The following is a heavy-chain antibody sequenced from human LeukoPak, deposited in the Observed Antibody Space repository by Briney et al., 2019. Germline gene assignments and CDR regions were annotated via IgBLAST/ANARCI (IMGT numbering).Heavy chain of an antibody. CDR2: VNPNSGGT. V-gene: IGHV1-2*02. Sequence: ASVTVSCKASGYTFSAYYMHWVRQAPGQGLEWMGWVNPNSGGTNYAQKFEGRVNMTRDTSISTAYVELSRLRSDGTAVYYCSRKVEFLDALDIWGQGTMVTVSS. D-gene: IGHD1-1*01. J-gene: IGHJ3*02. CDR1: GYTFSAYY. CDR3: SRKVEFLDALDI.